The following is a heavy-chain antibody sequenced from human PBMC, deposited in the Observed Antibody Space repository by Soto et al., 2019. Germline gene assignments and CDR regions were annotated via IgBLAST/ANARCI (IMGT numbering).Heavy chain of an antibody. D-gene: IGHD6-19*01. CDR2: ISSNGGST. CDR1: GFTFSSYA. V-gene: IGHV3-64D*06. J-gene: IGHJ1*01. Sequence: PGGSLRLSCSASGFTFSSYAMHWVRQAPGKGLEYVSAISSNGGSTYYADSVKGRFTISRDNSKNTLYLQMSSLRAEDTAVYYCVKTTLGAVAVPEYFQHWGQGTLVTVSS. CDR3: VKTTLGAVAVPEYFQH.